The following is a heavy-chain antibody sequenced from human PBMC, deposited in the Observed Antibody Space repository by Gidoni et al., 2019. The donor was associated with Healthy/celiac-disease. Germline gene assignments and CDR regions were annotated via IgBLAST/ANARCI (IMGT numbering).Heavy chain of an antibody. D-gene: IGHD6-19*01. J-gene: IGHJ4*02. CDR3: ARHGRMAGPFDY. CDR1: GYSFTSYW. CDR2: IDPSDSYT. Sequence: EVQLVQSGAEVKNPGESLRISCKGSGYSFTSYWLSWVRQMPGKGLEWMGRIDPSDSYTNYSPSFQGHVTISADKSISTAYLQWRSLKASDTAMYYCARHGRMAGPFDYWGQGTLVTVSS. V-gene: IGHV5-10-1*03.